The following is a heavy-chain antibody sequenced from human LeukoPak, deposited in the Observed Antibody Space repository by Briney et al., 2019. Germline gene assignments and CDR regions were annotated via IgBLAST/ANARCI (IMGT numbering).Heavy chain of an antibody. CDR2: IYGKSGGT. V-gene: IGHV1-2*02. CDR3: ARSSGSYYLLFDY. Sequence: GASVKVSCKASGYTFTDYYMHWVRQAPGQGLEWMGLIYGKSGGTNYAQKFQGRVTMTTDTSTSTTYMELRSLRSDDTAVYYCARSSGSYYLLFDYWGQGALVTVSS. CDR1: GYTFTDYY. J-gene: IGHJ4*02. D-gene: IGHD3-10*01.